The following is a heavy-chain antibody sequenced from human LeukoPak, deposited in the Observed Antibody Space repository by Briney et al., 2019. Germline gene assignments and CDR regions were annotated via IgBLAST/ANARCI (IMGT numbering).Heavy chain of an antibody. V-gene: IGHV1-18*01. CDR3: ARVRALLTHNDAFDI. J-gene: IGHJ3*02. CDR2: ISAYNGNT. CDR1: GYTFTSYG. Sequence: ASVKVSCKASGYTFTSYGISWVRQAPGQGLEWMGWISAYNGNTNYAQKLQGRVTMTTDTSTCTAYMELRSLRSDDTAVYYCARVRALLTHNDAFDIWGQGTMVTVSS.